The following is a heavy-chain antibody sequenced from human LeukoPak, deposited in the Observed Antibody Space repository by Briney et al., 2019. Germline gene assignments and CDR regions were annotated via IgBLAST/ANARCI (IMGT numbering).Heavy chain of an antibody. D-gene: IGHD6-19*01. Sequence: GGSLRLSCAASGFTFSSYGMHGVRQAPGKVLEWLAVIWYDGSNKYYADSVKGRFTISRDNSQNTLYLQMNSLRAEATAVYYCARDGSSGWYWVDYWGQGTLVTVSS. J-gene: IGHJ4*02. CDR1: GFTFSSYG. V-gene: IGHV3-33*01. CDR3: ARDGSSGWYWVDY. CDR2: IWYDGSNK.